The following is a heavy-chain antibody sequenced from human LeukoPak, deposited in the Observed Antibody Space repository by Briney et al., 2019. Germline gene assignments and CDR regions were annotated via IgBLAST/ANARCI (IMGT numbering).Heavy chain of an antibody. J-gene: IGHJ6*03. CDR3: ARGITVTSYYYYYYYMDV. Sequence: PSETLSLTCTVSGGSISSYYWSWIRQPPGKGLEWIGYIYYSGSTNCNPSLKSRVTISVDTSKNQFSLKLSSVTAADTAVYYCARGITVTSYYYYYYYMDVWGKGTTVTVSS. V-gene: IGHV4-59*01. CDR1: GGSISSYY. CDR2: IYYSGST. D-gene: IGHD1-14*01.